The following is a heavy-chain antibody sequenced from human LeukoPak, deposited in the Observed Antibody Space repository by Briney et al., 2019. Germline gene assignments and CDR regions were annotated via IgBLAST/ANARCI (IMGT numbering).Heavy chain of an antibody. CDR1: GFTVSSNY. CDR3: TRDLWYYDSSVRRAFDI. V-gene: IGHV3-53*01. Sequence: AGSLTLSCAASGFTVSSNYMSWVRQAPGQGLVGVSVSYSGGSTYSADSVSGRFTITRANSKTTHHVHMNMRTDEATAVDCCTRDLWYYDSSVRRAFDIWGQGTMVTVSS. CDR2: SYSGGST. J-gene: IGHJ3*02. D-gene: IGHD3-22*01.